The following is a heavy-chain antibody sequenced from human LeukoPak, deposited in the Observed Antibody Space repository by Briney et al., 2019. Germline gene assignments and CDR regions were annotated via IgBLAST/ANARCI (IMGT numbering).Heavy chain of an antibody. CDR2: IGKAGDT. CDR3: TRGAAGFDI. Sequence: PGGPLRLSCVASGFTFSIYDFHWVRQVPGKGLEWVSGIGKAGDTYYAGSVKGRFTISRENGRNSLYLQMDTLRAGDTAVYFCTRGAAGFDIWGQGTMV. V-gene: IGHV3-13*01. J-gene: IGHJ3*02. CDR1: GFTFSIYD.